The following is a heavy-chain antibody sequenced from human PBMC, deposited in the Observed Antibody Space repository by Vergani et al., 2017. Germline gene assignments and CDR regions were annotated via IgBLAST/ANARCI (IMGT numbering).Heavy chain of an antibody. J-gene: IGHJ5*02. Sequence: QVQLQESGPGLVKPSQTLSLTCTVSGGSISSGDYYWSWIRQPPGKGLEWIGYIYYSGSTNYNPSLKSRVTISVDTSKNPFSLKLSSVTAADTAVYYCARDGCSSTSCWHYNWFDPWGQGTLVTVSS. D-gene: IGHD2-2*01. CDR2: IYYSGST. CDR3: ARDGCSSTSCWHYNWFDP. V-gene: IGHV4-61*08. CDR1: GGSISSGDYY.